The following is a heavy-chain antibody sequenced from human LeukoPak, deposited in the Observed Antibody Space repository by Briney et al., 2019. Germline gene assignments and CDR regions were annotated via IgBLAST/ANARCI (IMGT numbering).Heavy chain of an antibody. V-gene: IGHV3-33*01. CDR1: GFTFSNYG. J-gene: IGHJ5*02. CDR3: ARDIDTSSHYGWFDP. CDR2: IWSHGRSE. D-gene: IGHD3-22*01. Sequence: GRSLRLSCAASGFTFSNYGIHWVRQAPGKGLEWVSVIWSHGRSEYYADSVKGRFTISRDNSKNTVSLQMNSLRAEDTAVNYCARDIDTSSHYGWFDPWGQGTLVIVSS.